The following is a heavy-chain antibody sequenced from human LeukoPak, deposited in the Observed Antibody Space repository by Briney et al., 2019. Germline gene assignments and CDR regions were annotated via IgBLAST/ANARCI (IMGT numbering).Heavy chain of an antibody. J-gene: IGHJ4*02. D-gene: IGHD1-7*01. CDR2: ISYDGSNK. CDR1: GFTFSSYA. CDR3: ATAGNYRFDY. Sequence: PGRSLRLSCAASGFTFSSYAMHWVRQAPGKGLEWVAVISYDGSNKYYADSVKGRFTISRDNAKNTLYLQMNSLTTEDTAVYYCATAGNYRFDYWGQGTLVTVSS. V-gene: IGHV3-30-3*01.